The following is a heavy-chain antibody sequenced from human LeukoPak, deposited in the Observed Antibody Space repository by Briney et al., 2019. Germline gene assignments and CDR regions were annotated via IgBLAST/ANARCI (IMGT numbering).Heavy chain of an antibody. CDR2: ISDDGSNK. CDR3: ARDPIGYCSSTSCHYFDY. Sequence: PGGSLRLSCAASGFTFSSYAMHWVRQAPGKGLEWVAVISDDGSNKYYADSVKGRFTISRDNSKNTLYLQMNSLRAEDTAVYYCARDPIGYCSSTSCHYFDYWGQGTLVTVSS. J-gene: IGHJ4*02. CDR1: GFTFSSYA. D-gene: IGHD2-2*01. V-gene: IGHV3-30-3*01.